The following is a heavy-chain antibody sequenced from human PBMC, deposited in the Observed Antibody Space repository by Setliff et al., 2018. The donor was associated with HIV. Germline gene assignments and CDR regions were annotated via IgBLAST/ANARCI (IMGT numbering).Heavy chain of an antibody. CDR3: VRGHCNSDKCWYTWFDP. Sequence: ASVKVSCKASGYTFTRYDINWVRQATGQGLEWMGWISAYNGNTNYAQKLQGRVTMTTDTSTTTASMELRSLRSDDTAVYYCVRGHCNSDKCWYTWFDPWGQGTLVTVSS. V-gene: IGHV1-18*01. CDR2: ISAYNGNT. D-gene: IGHD2-2*01. CDR1: GYTFTRYD. J-gene: IGHJ5*02.